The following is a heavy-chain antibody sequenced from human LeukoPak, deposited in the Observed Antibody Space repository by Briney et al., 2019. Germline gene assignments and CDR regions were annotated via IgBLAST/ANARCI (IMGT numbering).Heavy chain of an antibody. V-gene: IGHV3-9*03. Sequence: PGGSLRLSCAASGFTFDAYAMHWVRQVPGKGLEWVSGISWNSGSIGYADSVKGRFTISRDNAKNSLYLQMNSLRAEDMALYYCVKGSARPVYYYYMDVWGKGTTVTVSS. CDR1: GFTFDAYA. CDR3: VKGSARPVYYYYMDV. J-gene: IGHJ6*03. D-gene: IGHD6-6*01. CDR2: ISWNSGSI.